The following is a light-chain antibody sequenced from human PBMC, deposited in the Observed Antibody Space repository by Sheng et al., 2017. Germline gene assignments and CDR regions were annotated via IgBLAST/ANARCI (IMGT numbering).Light chain of an antibody. CDR1: QSISSW. V-gene: IGKV1-12*02. CDR3: QQANSLPWT. J-gene: IGKJ1*01. Sequence: DIQMTQSPSTLSASVGDRVTITCRASQSISSWLAWYQQKPGKAPKLLIYDVSSLHSGVPSRFSGSGSGTDFTLTITSLQPEDFAIYYCQQANSLPWTFGQGTKVEIK. CDR2: DVS.